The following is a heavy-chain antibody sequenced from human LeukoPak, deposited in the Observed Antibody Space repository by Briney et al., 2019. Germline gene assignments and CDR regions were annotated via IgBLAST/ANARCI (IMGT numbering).Heavy chain of an antibody. J-gene: IGHJ3*02. D-gene: IGHD6-19*01. CDR2: ISNDGSNK. CDR3: ARDRGWYPNAFDI. Sequence: PGGSLRLSCAASGFTFSSYAMHWVRQAPGKGLEWVAVISNDGSNKYYADSVKGRFTISRDNSKNTLYLQMNSLRAEDTAVYYCARDRGWYPNAFDIWGQGTMVTVSS. V-gene: IGHV3-30-3*01. CDR1: GFTFSSYA.